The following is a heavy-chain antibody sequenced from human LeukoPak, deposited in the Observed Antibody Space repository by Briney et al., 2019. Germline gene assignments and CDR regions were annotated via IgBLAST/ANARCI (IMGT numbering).Heavy chain of an antibody. CDR1: GGSFSGYY. Sequence: SETLSLTCAVYGGSFSGYYWSWIRQPPGKGLEWIGEINHSGSTNYNPSLKSRVTISVDTSKNQFSLKLSSVTAADTAVYYCARVNNWNYRFDYWGQGTLVTVSS. V-gene: IGHV4-34*01. J-gene: IGHJ4*02. CDR2: INHSGST. D-gene: IGHD1-7*01. CDR3: ARVNNWNYRFDY.